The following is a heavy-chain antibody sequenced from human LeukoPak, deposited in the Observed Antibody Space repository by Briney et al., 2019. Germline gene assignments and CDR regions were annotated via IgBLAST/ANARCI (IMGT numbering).Heavy chain of an antibody. CDR2: INPNSGGT. CDR3: ARDYERLSIAARPVDY. V-gene: IGHV1-2*02. CDR1: GYTFTGYY. J-gene: IGHJ4*02. D-gene: IGHD6-6*01. Sequence: GASVKVSCKASGYTFTGYYMHWVRQAPGQGLEWMGWINPNSGGTNYAQKFQGRVTMTTDTSTSTAYMELRSLRSDDTAVYYCARDYERLSIAARPVDYWGQGTLVTVSS.